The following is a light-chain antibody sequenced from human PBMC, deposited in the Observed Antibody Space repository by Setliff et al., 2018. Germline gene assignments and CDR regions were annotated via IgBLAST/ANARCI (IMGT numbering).Light chain of an antibody. CDR3: QKFNTFPLT. V-gene: IGKV1-13*02. CDR2: AAS. Sequence: TQLTQSPSSLSAFVGDTVTITCRASQGISSGLAWYQQKPGTPPKLLIYAASILESGVPSRFSGSGFGTEFTLTIRSLQPEGFATYYCQKFNTFPLTFGGGTKVDIK. CDR1: QGISSG. J-gene: IGKJ4*01.